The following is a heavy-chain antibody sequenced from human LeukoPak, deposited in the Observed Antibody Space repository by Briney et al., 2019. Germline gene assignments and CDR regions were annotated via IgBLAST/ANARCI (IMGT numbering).Heavy chain of an antibody. CDR2: IRDNGDSS. D-gene: IGHD3-3*01. Sequence: GGSLRLSCAASGFTFSGYAMNWVRQAPGKGLEWVSTIRDNGDSSYYTDSVKGRFTISRDISKNTLYLQMNSLRAEDTAVYYCAKGLPVSDFWSGNGYYYGMDVWGQGTTVTVSS. CDR3: AKGLPVSDFWSGNGYYYGMDV. CDR1: GFTFSGYA. J-gene: IGHJ6*02. V-gene: IGHV3-23*01.